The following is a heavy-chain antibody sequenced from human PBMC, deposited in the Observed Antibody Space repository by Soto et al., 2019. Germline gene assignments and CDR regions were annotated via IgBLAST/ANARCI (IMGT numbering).Heavy chain of an antibody. Sequence: QITLKESGPTLVKPTQTLTLTCTFSGFSLSTSGVGVGWIRQPPGKALEWLALIYWDDDKRYSPSPKSRLTITKDTSKNQVVLTMTNMDPVDTATYYCAHQPIYCISTSCYDWFDPWGQGTLVTVSS. CDR1: GFSLSTSGVG. CDR3: AHQPIYCISTSCYDWFDP. J-gene: IGHJ5*02. CDR2: IYWDDDK. V-gene: IGHV2-5*02. D-gene: IGHD2-2*01.